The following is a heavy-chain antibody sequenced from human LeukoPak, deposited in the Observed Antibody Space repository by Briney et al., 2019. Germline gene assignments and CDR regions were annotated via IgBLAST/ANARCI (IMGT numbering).Heavy chain of an antibody. CDR1: GGSFSGYY. V-gene: IGHV4-34*01. CDR3: ASSPPYYYYMDV. J-gene: IGHJ6*03. CDR2: INHSGST. Sequence: PSETLSLTCAVYGGSFSGYYWSWIRQPPGKGLEWIGEINHSGSTNYNPSLKSRVTISVDTSKNQFSLKLSSVTAADTAVYYCASSPPYYYYMDVWGKGTTVTVSS.